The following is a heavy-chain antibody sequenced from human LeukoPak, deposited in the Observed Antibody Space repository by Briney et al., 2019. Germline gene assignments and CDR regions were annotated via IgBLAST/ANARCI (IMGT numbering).Heavy chain of an antibody. Sequence: GGSLRLSCAASGFTFSSYSMNWVRQAPGRGLEWVSSISSSSSYIYYADSVKGRFTISRDNAKNSLYLQMNSLRAEDTAVYYCARDLYSSGWFDYWGQGTLVTVSS. V-gene: IGHV3-21*01. J-gene: IGHJ4*02. CDR1: GFTFSSYS. CDR2: ISSSSSYI. D-gene: IGHD6-19*01. CDR3: ARDLYSSGWFDY.